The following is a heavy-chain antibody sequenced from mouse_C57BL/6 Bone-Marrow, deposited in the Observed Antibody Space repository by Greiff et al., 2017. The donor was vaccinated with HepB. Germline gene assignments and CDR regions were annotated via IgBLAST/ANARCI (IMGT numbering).Heavy chain of an antibody. CDR2: ISSGSSTI. CDR1: GFTFSDYG. V-gene: IGHV5-17*01. D-gene: IGHD3-2*02. CDR3: AREEAAQATWFAY. J-gene: IGHJ3*01. Sequence: EVMLVASGGGLVKPGGSLKLSCAASGFTFSDYGMHWVRQAPEKGLEWVAYISSGSSTIYYADTVKGRFPISRDNAKNTLFLQMTSLRSEDTAMYYCAREEAAQATWFAYWGQGTLVTVSA.